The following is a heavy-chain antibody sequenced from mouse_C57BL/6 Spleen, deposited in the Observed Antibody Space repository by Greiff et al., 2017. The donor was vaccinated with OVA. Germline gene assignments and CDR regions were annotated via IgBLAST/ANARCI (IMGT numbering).Heavy chain of an antibody. CDR1: GYTFTSYG. J-gene: IGHJ2*01. D-gene: IGHD2-1*01. V-gene: IGHV1-81*01. CDR2: IYPRSGNT. Sequence: QVHVKQSGAELARPGASVTLSCKASGYTFTSYGISWVKQRTGQGLEWIGEIYPRSGNTYYNEKFKGKATLTADKSSSTAYMELRSLTSEDSAVDFCARGSYGNYFDYWGQGTTLTVSS. CDR3: ARGSYGNYFDY.